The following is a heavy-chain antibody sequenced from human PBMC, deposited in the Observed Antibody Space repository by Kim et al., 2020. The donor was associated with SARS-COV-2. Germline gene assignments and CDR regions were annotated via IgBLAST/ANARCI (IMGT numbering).Heavy chain of an antibody. J-gene: IGHJ4*02. CDR1: GYTFTSYY. D-gene: IGHD5-12*01. Sequence: ASVKVSCKASGYTFTSYYMHWVRQAPGQGLEWMGIINPSGGSTSYAQKFQGRVTMTRDTSTSTVYMELSSLRSEDTAVYYCARRGYSGYEERDYFDYWGQGTLVTVSS. CDR2: INPSGGST. V-gene: IGHV1-46*01. CDR3: ARRGYSGYEERDYFDY.